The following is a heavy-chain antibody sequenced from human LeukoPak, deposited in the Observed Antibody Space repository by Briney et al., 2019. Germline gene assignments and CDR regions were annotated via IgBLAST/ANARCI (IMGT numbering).Heavy chain of an antibody. D-gene: IGHD3-3*01. CDR3: ARSRLRFLQWDY. V-gene: IGHV1-46*01. CDR2: VDPSVATP. Sequence: ASVMVSCKAPGDAFTNYCFHWVRQTPRHGLEWMGIVDPSVATPTYAERFQGRVTMTRDASTGTVYMELRSLKGEDTAVYYCARSRLRFLQWDYWGQGTLVIVSS. CDR1: GDAFTNYC. J-gene: IGHJ4*02.